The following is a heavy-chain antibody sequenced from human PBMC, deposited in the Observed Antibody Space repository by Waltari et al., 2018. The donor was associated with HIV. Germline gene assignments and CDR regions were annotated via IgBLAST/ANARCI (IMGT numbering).Heavy chain of an antibody. D-gene: IGHD1-26*01. CDR2: ISSSNSTI. V-gene: IGHV3-48*02. CDR3: ARSGGSGRYYFDY. Sequence: EVQLVESGGGLVQPGGSLRLSCEASGFTFSSYSINWVGQAPGKGLEWVSYISSSNSTIYYADSVKGRFTISRDNAKNSLYLQMNSLRDDDTAVYYCARSGGSGRYYFDYWGQGTLVTVSS. J-gene: IGHJ4*02. CDR1: GFTFSSYS.